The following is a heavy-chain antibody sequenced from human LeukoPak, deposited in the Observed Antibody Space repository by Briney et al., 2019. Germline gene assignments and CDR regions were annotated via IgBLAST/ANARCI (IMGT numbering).Heavy chain of an antibody. J-gene: IGHJ4*02. CDR2: IYYSGST. CDR1: DGSISSDGYY. V-gene: IGHV4-31*03. D-gene: IGHD3-9*01. CDR3: AGSFTYDILTGVPFDY. Sequence: PSETLSLTCTVSDGSISSDGYYWSWIRQHPGKGLEWIGYIYYSGSTYYNPSLKSRVTISVDTSKNQFSLKLSSVTAADTAVYYCAGSFTYDILTGVPFDYWGQGTLVTVSS.